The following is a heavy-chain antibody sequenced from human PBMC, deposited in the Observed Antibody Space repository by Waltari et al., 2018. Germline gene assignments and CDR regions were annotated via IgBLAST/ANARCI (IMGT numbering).Heavy chain of an antibody. CDR3: ARDRGGYCSGGSCLNWFDP. D-gene: IGHD2-15*01. CDR1: GYTFTSYY. V-gene: IGHV1-46*01. J-gene: IGHJ5*02. Sequence: QVQLVQSGAEVKKPGASVKVSCKASGYTFTSYYMHWVRQAPGQGLEWMGIINPSGGSTSYAQKFQGRVTMTRDTSTSTVYMELSSLRSEDTAVYYCARDRGGYCSGGSCLNWFDPWGQGTLVTVSS. CDR2: INPSGGST.